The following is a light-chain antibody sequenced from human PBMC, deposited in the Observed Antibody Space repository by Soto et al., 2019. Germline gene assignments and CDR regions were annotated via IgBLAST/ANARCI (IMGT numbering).Light chain of an antibody. CDR3: QQSFVSPWT. V-gene: IGKV1-39*01. Sequence: DIEMTQSPSYLSASVGDSVTISCRSSQNIHKYLNWYQQRPGKAPNLLVYEATSLETGVSLKFISSGSGTEFTLTINSLQPEDFATYYCQQSFVSPWTFGQGTNIEI. J-gene: IGKJ1*01. CDR1: QNIHKY. CDR2: EAT.